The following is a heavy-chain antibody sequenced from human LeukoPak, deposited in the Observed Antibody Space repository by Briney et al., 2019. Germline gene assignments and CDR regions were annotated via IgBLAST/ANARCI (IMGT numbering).Heavy chain of an antibody. Sequence: GGSLRLSCAASGFPFSTYWMSWVRQAPGKGLEWVANIKQDGSEKYYVDSVKGRFTISRDNGKNSLFLQMNSLRVEDTAVYYCARLVSALRAGDAFDIWGQGTMVTASS. V-gene: IGHV3-7*01. CDR2: IKQDGSEK. CDR3: ARLVSALRAGDAFDI. CDR1: GFPFSTYW. J-gene: IGHJ3*02. D-gene: IGHD5/OR15-5a*01.